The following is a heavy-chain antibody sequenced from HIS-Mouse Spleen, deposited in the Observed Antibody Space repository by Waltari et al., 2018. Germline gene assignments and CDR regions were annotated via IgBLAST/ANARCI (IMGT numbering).Heavy chain of an antibody. CDR3: AREIPYSSSWYDWYFDL. D-gene: IGHD6-13*01. CDR2: IYYSGST. J-gene: IGHJ2*01. Sequence: QLQLQESGPGRVKPSETLSLTCTVSVGSISISSYYWGWIRQPPGKGLEWIGSIYYSGSTYYNPSLKSRVTISVDTSKNQFSLKLSSVTAADTAVYYCAREIPYSSSWYDWYFDLWGRGTLVTVSS. V-gene: IGHV4-39*07. CDR1: VGSISISSYY.